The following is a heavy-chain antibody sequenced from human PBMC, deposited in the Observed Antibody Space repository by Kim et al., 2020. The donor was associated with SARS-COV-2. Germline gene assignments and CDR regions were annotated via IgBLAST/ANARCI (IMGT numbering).Heavy chain of an antibody. Sequence: SETLSLTCTVSGGSISSSSYYWGWIRQPPGKGLEWIGSIYYSGSTYYNPSLKSRVTISVDTSKNQFSLKLSSVTAADTAVYYCARPNNWNPGGLFDYWGQGTLVTVSS. D-gene: IGHD1-20*01. CDR1: GGSISSSSYY. J-gene: IGHJ4*02. CDR3: ARPNNWNPGGLFDY. V-gene: IGHV4-39*01. CDR2: IYYSGST.